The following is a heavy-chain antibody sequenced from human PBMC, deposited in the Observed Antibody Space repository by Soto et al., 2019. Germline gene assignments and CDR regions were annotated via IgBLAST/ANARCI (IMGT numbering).Heavy chain of an antibody. J-gene: IGHJ5*02. CDR3: ARHFVATIHNWFDP. CDR1: GGSISSSSYY. CDR2: IYYSGST. Sequence: SETLSLTCTVSGGSISSSSYYWGWIRQPPGKGLEWIGSIYYSGSTYYNPSLKSRVTISVDTSKNQFSLKLSSLTAADTALYYCARHFVATIHNWFDPWGQGTLVTVSS. D-gene: IGHD5-12*01. V-gene: IGHV4-39*01.